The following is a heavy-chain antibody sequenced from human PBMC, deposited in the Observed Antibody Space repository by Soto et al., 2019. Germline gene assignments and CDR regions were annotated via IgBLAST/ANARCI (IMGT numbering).Heavy chain of an antibody. V-gene: IGHV3-23*01. CDR3: AKDRRAGGNYGFYSDF. CDR1: GFTFISYG. D-gene: IGHD1-7*01. J-gene: IGHJ4*02. CDR2: SSATGAGT. Sequence: GGFLRLSCAASGFTFISYGITWFRQAPGKGLEWVSFSSATGAGTYYADSVKGRFTISRDNSKNTLYLQMTSLRADDTAVYYCAKDRRAGGNYGFYSDFWGQGALVTVSS.